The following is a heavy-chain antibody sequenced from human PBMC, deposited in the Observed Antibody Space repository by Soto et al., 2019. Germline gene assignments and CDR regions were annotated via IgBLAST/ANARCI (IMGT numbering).Heavy chain of an antibody. D-gene: IGHD5-18*01. CDR1: GFTFSSYG. CDR2: IWYDGSNK. Sequence: QVQLVESGGGVVQPGRSLRLSCAASGFTFSSYGMHWVRQAPGKGLEWVAVIWYDGSNKYYADSVKGRFTISRDNSKSTLYLQMNSLRAEDTAVYYCAREGYTYDYWGQGTPVTVSS. J-gene: IGHJ4*02. V-gene: IGHV3-33*01. CDR3: AREGYTYDY.